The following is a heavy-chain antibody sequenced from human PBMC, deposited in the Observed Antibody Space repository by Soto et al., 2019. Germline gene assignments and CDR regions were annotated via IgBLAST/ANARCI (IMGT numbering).Heavy chain of an antibody. CDR2: INAGNGNT. Sequence: ASVKVSCKASGYTFTSYAMHWVRQAPGQRLEWMGWINAGNGNTKYSQKFQGRVTITRDTSASTAYMELSSLRSEDTAVYYCATQLYMANYYYGMDVWGQGTTVTVSS. CDR3: ATQLYMANYYYGMDV. D-gene: IGHD5-12*01. CDR1: GYTFTSYA. J-gene: IGHJ6*02. V-gene: IGHV1-3*01.